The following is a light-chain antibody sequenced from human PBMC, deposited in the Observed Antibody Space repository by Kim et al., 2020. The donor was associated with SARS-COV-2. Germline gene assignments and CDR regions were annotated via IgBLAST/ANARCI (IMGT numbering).Light chain of an antibody. V-gene: IGLV3-25*03. CDR1: ALPKQY. Sequence: PGQPALISWSGDALPKQYAYLYQQEPGQAPVLVIYKGSEGPSGIPGRFSGPSSGKTVTLTISGVQAEDGADYFRQSAECSGTYHGFGGGAQLTVL. CDR3: QSAECSGTYHG. J-gene: IGLJ7*01. CDR2: KGS.